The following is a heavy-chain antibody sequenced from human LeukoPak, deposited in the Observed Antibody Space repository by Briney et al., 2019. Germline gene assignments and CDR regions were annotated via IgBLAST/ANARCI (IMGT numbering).Heavy chain of an antibody. V-gene: IGHV4-61*02. D-gene: IGHD3-16*01. J-gene: IGHJ4*02. CDR1: GGSISSGSYY. CDR2: IYTIGST. CDR3: ARGSDYDY. Sequence: SETLSLTCTVSGGSISSGSYYWSWIRQPAGKGLEWIGRIYTIGSTNYSPSLKSRVTISVDTSKNQFSLKLSSVTAADTAVYYCARGSDYDYWGQGTLVTASS.